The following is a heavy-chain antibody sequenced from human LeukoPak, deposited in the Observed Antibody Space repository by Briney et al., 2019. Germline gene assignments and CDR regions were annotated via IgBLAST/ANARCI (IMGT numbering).Heavy chain of an antibody. D-gene: IGHD3-16*01. V-gene: IGHV4-61*01. Sequence: PSETLSLTXAVSDYSINSGYYWSWIRQPPGKGLEWIGYIYYSGSTNYNPSLKSRVTISVDTSKNQFSLKLSSVTAADTAVYYCAREGGLAASTFDYWGQGTLVTVSS. CDR1: DYSINSGYY. CDR3: AREGGLAASTFDY. CDR2: IYYSGST. J-gene: IGHJ4*02.